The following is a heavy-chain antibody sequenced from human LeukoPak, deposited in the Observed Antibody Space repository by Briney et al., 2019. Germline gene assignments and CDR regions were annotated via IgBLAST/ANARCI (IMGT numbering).Heavy chain of an antibody. J-gene: IGHJ4*02. CDR1: GGSISSGSYY. CDR2: IYTSGST. Sequence: PSETLSLTCTVSGGSISSGSYYWSWIRQPAGKGLEWIGRIYTSGSTNYNPSLKSRVTMSVDTSENQFSLKLSSVTAADTAMYYCARQREPRITMVRGVIHFDYWGQGILVTVSS. CDR3: ARQREPRITMVRGVIHFDY. V-gene: IGHV4-61*02. D-gene: IGHD3-10*01.